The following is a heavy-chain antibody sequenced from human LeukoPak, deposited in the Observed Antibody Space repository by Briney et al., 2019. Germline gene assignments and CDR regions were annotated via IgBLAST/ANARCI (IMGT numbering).Heavy chain of an antibody. J-gene: IGHJ5*02. CDR1: GGTFTGYY. D-gene: IGHD3-10*01. CDR2: INPNSGGT. Sequence: ASVKVSCKASGGTFTGYYLYWVRQAPGQGLEWMGWINPNSGGTHYAPKFQGRVTMTRDTSIRTAYMELSSLRAEDTAVYYCARVSGWVAREGFDPWGQGALVTVSS. CDR3: ARVSGWVAREGFDP. V-gene: IGHV1-2*02.